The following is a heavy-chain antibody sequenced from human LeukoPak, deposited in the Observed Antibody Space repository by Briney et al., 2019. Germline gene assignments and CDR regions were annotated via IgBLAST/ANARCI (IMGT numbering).Heavy chain of an antibody. CDR1: GFTFRSYA. CDR2: ISDNGGST. D-gene: IGHD3-10*01. J-gene: IGHJ4*02. V-gene: IGHV3-23*01. Sequence: GGSLRLSCAASGFTFRSYAMRWVRQAPGKGLEWVSAISDNGGSTYYAASVKGRFTISRDNSKNTLCLQMNSLRAEDTAVYYCAVRPLWFGELSFDYWGQGTLVTVSS. CDR3: AVRPLWFGELSFDY.